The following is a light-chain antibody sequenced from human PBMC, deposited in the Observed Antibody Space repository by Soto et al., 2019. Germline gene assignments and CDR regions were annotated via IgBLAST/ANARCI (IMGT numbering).Light chain of an antibody. CDR3: QSYDTSSRVI. V-gene: IGLV6-57*02. CDR2: QDS. Sequence: NFMLTQPHSVSGSPGKTVTISCTGSSGTFASNYVLWYQQRPGSAPTNVIYQDSRRPSGVPDRFSGSVDSSSNVASLTISGLKTEDEADYYCQSYDTSSRVISGGGTKLTVL. J-gene: IGLJ2*01. CDR1: SGTFASNY.